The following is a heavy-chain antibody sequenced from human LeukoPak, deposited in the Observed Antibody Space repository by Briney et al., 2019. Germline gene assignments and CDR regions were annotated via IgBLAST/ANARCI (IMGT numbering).Heavy chain of an antibody. CDR1: GFTFSSYA. D-gene: IGHD3-22*01. Sequence: GGSLRLSFEASGFTFSSYAMSWFRQAPGEGLEWVSTVSGSGVNTYYADSVKGRFTISRDNSKNTLYLRMNSLRAEDTAVYYCAKSNRYDSGGYYYYWGQGTLVTVSS. CDR2: VSGSGVNT. V-gene: IGHV3-23*01. J-gene: IGHJ4*02. CDR3: AKSNRYDSGGYYYY.